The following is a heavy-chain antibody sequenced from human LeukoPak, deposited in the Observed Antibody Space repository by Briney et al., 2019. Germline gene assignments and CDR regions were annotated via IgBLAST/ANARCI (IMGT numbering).Heavy chain of an antibody. Sequence: GESLQISCRGSGYSFTSNWIGWVRQMPGKGLEWMGIIWPGDSDTRYSPSFQGQVTISADKSISTAYLQWSSLKASDTAMYYCARPGLTGYEWYFDLWGRGTLVTVSS. V-gene: IGHV5-51*01. CDR2: IWPGDSDT. CDR3: ARPGLTGYEWYFDL. J-gene: IGHJ2*01. D-gene: IGHD3-9*01. CDR1: GYSFTSNW.